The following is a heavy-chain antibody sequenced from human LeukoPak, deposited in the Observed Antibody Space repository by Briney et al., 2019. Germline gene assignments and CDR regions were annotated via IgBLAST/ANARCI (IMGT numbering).Heavy chain of an antibody. CDR1: GFTVSSNY. V-gene: IGHV3-53*01. CDR3: ARDGYNYRLGY. D-gene: IGHD5-24*01. CDR2: IYSGGST. Sequence: GGSLRLSCAASGFTVSSNYMSWVRQAPGKGLEWVSVIYSGGSTYYADSVKGRFTISRDNAKNSLYLQMNSLRAEDTAVYYCARDGYNYRLGYWGQGTLVTVSS. J-gene: IGHJ4*02.